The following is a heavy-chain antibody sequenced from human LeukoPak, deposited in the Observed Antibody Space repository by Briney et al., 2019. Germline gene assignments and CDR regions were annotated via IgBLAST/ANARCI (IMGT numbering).Heavy chain of an antibody. V-gene: IGHV3-21*01. CDR3: ASLGVAAGRRAEVDY. Sequence: AGESLRLSCAASGFTFSSYSMNWARPAPGKGLEWVSSISSSSSYIYYADSVTGRFTIYRYNAKNSLYLQMNSLRAEDTAVYYCASLGVAAGRRAEVDYWGQGTLVTVSS. J-gene: IGHJ4*02. CDR1: GFTFSSYS. CDR2: ISSSSSYI. D-gene: IGHD6-13*01.